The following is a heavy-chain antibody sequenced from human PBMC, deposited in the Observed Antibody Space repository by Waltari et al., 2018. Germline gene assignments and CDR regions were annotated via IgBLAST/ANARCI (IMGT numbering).Heavy chain of an antibody. CDR1: GGTFSSYA. Sequence: QVQLVQSGAEVKKPGSSVKVSCKASGGTFSSYAISWVRQAPGQGLEWMGRIIPIFVTANYAQKFQGRVTITADKSTSTAYMELSSLRSEDTAVYYCARYCSGGSCYYYYGMDVWGQGTTVTVSS. D-gene: IGHD2-15*01. CDR2: IIPIFVTA. V-gene: IGHV1-69*08. J-gene: IGHJ6*02. CDR3: ARYCSGGSCYYYYGMDV.